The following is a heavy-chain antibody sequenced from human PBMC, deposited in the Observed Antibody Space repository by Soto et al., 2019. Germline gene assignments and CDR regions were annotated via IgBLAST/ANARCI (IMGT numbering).Heavy chain of an antibody. Sequence: SETLSLTCAVYGGSFSGYYWSWIRQPPGKGLEWIGEINHSGSTNYNPSLKSRVTISVDTSKNQFSLKLSSVTAADTAVYYCASPRGRKNYYDSGNYYNMDVWGKGTTVTVSS. CDR2: INHSGST. V-gene: IGHV4-34*01. D-gene: IGHD3-10*01. CDR1: GGSFSGYY. CDR3: ASPRGRKNYYDSGNYYNMDV. J-gene: IGHJ6*03.